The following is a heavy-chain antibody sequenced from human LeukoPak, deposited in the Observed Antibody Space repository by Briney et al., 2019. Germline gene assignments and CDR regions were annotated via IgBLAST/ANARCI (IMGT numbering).Heavy chain of an antibody. Sequence: SETLSLTCTVSGGSISSYYWSWIRQPPGKGLEWIGYIYYSGSTNYNPSLKSRVTISVDTSKNQFSLKLSSVTAADTAVYYCARSGSGYGDYTAAFDYWGQGTLVTVSS. V-gene: IGHV4-59*01. D-gene: IGHD4-17*01. J-gene: IGHJ4*02. CDR3: ARSGSGYGDYTAAFDY. CDR1: GGSISSYY. CDR2: IYYSGST.